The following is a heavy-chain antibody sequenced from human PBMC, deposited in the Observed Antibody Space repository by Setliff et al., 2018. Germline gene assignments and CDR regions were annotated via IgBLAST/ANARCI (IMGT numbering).Heavy chain of an antibody. Sequence: SETLSLTCTVSGGSISSHYWSWIRQPPGKGLEWIGSIYYSGSTNYNPSLKSRVTISVDTSKNQVSLKLSSVTAADTAVYYCARESYYGSGYNYWGQGTLVTVSS. V-gene: IGHV4-59*11. J-gene: IGHJ4*02. D-gene: IGHD3-10*01. CDR2: IYYSGST. CDR1: GGSISSHY. CDR3: ARESYYGSGYNY.